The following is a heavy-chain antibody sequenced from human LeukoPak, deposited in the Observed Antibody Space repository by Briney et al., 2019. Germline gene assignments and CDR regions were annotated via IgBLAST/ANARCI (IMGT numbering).Heavy chain of an antibody. CDR3: ARAGIAAAILT. V-gene: IGHV1-2*02. CDR1: GYTFTGYY. Sequence: ASVKVSCKASGYTFTGYYVHWVRQGPGQGLEWMGWINPNSGDTNYAQKFQGRVTMTRDTSISTAYMELSRLTSDDTAVYYCARAGIAAAILTWGQGTLVTVSS. D-gene: IGHD6-13*01. J-gene: IGHJ4*02. CDR2: INPNSGDT.